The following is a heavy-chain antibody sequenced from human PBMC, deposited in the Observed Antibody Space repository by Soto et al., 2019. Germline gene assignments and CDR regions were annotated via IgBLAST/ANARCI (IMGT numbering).Heavy chain of an antibody. Sequence: GGSLRLSCAASGFTFSSYGKHWVRQAPGKGLEWVAVIWYDGSNKYYADSVKGRFTISRDNSKNTLYLQMNSLRAEDTAVYYCARGSVHCSGGSCYFDYWGQGTLVTVSS. J-gene: IGHJ4*02. CDR3: ARGSVHCSGGSCYFDY. D-gene: IGHD2-15*01. CDR2: IWYDGSNK. CDR1: GFTFSSYG. V-gene: IGHV3-33*01.